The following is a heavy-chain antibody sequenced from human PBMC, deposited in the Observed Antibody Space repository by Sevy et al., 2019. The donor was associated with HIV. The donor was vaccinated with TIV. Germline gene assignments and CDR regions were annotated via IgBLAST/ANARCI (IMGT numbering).Heavy chain of an antibody. CDR2: INPNSGGT. J-gene: IGHJ6*02. Sequence: ASVKVSCKASGYTFTGYYMHWVRQAPGQGLEWMGWINPNSGGTNYAQKFQGMVTMTRDTSISTAYMELSRLRSDDTAVYYCARDLRVGCGGDCYSHYYGMDVWGQGTTVTVSS. CDR3: ARDLRVGCGGDCYSHYYGMDV. CDR1: GYTFTGYY. D-gene: IGHD2-21*02. V-gene: IGHV1-2*02.